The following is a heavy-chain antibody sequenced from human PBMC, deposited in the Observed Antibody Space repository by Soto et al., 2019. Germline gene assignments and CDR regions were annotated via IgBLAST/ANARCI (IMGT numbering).Heavy chain of an antibody. CDR1: GFTFSSYA. V-gene: IGHV3-23*01. Sequence: PGGSLRLACAASGFTFSSYAMSWVRQAPGKGLEWVSAISGSGGSTYYADSVKGRFTISRDNSKTTLYLQMNSLRAEDTAVYYCAKEGPYYDYVWGSYRRHYYYYYYGMDVWGQGTTVTVSS. CDR3: AKEGPYYDYVWGSYRRHYYYYYYGMDV. CDR2: ISGSGGST. J-gene: IGHJ6*02. D-gene: IGHD3-16*02.